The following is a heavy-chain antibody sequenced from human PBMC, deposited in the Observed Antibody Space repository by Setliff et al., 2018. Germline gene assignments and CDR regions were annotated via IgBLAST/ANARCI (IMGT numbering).Heavy chain of an antibody. CDR1: GYSISSGYY. J-gene: IGHJ4*02. V-gene: IGHV4-38-2*01. CDR3: ARLRYYGSGSYLDY. D-gene: IGHD3-10*01. Sequence: KPSETLSLTCAVSGYSISSGYYWGWIRQPPGKGLEWIGSIYHSGSTYYNPSLKSRVTISVDTSKNQFSLKLSSVTAADTAVYYCARLRYYGSGSYLDYWGQGTLVTVSS. CDR2: IYHSGST.